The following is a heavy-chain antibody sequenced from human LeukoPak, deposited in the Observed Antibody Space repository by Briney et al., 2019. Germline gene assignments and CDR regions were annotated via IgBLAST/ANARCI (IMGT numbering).Heavy chain of an antibody. Sequence: GESLKISCKGSGYSFTSYWIGWVRQMPGKGLEWMGIIYPGDSDTRYSPSFQGQVTISADKSISTAYLQWSSLKDSDTGMYYCARSIAARPPPYYYYYYYMDVWGKGTTVTVSS. CDR1: GYSFTSYW. V-gene: IGHV5-51*01. CDR2: IYPGDSDT. D-gene: IGHD6-6*01. CDR3: ARSIAARPPPYYYYYYYMDV. J-gene: IGHJ6*03.